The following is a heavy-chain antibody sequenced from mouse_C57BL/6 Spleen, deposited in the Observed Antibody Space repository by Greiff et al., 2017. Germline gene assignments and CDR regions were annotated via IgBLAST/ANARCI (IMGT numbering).Heavy chain of an antibody. CDR2: IDPETCGT. J-gene: IGHJ2*01. CDR1: GYTFTDYE. D-gene: IGHD2-1*01. V-gene: IGHV1-15*01. Sequence: QVQLQQSGAELVRPGASVTLSCKASGYTFTDYEMHWVKQTPVHGLEWIGAIDPETCGTAYNQKFKGKAILTADKSSSTAYMELRSLTSEDSAVYYCTRSLLHREYYFDYWGQGTTLTVSS. CDR3: TRSLLHREYYFDY.